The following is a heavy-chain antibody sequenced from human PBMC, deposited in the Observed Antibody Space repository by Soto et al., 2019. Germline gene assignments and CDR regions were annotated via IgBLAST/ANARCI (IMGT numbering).Heavy chain of an antibody. D-gene: IGHD3-10*01. Sequence: EVQLLESGGGLVQPGGSLRLSCAASGFTFSSYAMSWVRQAPGKGLEWVSAISGSGGSTYYADSVKGRFTISRDNSKNTLYLQMNSLRAEDTAVYYCAKDSVLLWFGESHKDYGMDVWGQGTTVTVSS. J-gene: IGHJ6*02. CDR1: GFTFSSYA. CDR2: ISGSGGST. CDR3: AKDSVLLWFGESHKDYGMDV. V-gene: IGHV3-23*01.